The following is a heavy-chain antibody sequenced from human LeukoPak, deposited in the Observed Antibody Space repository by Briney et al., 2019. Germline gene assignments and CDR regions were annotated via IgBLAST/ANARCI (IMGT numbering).Heavy chain of an antibody. J-gene: IGHJ3*02. V-gene: IGHV1-69*05. CDR1: GGTFSSYA. Sequence: SVKVSCKASGGTFSSYAISWVRQAPGQGLEWMGGIIPIFGTANYAQKFKGRVTITTDESTSTAYMELSSLRSEDTAVYYCARDRGYYYDSSGYYPDAFDIWGQGTMVTVSS. CDR2: IIPIFGTA. D-gene: IGHD3-22*01. CDR3: ARDRGYYYDSSGYYPDAFDI.